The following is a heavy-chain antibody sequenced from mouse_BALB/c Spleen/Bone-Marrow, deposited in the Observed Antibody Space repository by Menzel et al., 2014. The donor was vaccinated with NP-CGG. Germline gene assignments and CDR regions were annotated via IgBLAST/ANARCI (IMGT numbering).Heavy chain of an antibody. CDR3: AREGGLRRGDYYTMDY. CDR1: GYTFTGNV. CDR2: INPYNDGT. Sequence: VQLQQSGPELVKPGASVKMSCKASGYTFTGNVMHWVKQKPGQGLEWIGYINPYNDGTKYNEKFKGKATLTSDKSSSTAYMELSSLTSEDSAVYYCAREGGLRRGDYYTMDYWGQGTSVTVSS. V-gene: IGHV1-14*01. J-gene: IGHJ4*01. D-gene: IGHD2-4*01.